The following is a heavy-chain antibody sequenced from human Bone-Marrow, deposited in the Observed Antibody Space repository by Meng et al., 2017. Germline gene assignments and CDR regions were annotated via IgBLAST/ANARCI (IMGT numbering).Heavy chain of an antibody. CDR1: GFTFSSYA. Sequence: GESLKISCAASGFTFSSYAMHWVRQAPGKGLEWVAVISYDGSNKYYADSVKGRFTISRDNAKNSLYLQMNSLRAEDTAVYYCARDEGFLWAVAGTMDYWGQGTLVTVSS. D-gene: IGHD6-19*01. V-gene: IGHV3-30*04. CDR3: ARDEGFLWAVAGTMDY. J-gene: IGHJ4*02. CDR2: ISYDGSNK.